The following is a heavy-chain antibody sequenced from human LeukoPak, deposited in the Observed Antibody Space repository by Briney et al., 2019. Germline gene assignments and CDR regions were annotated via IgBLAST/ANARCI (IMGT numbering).Heavy chain of an antibody. D-gene: IGHD3-10*01. CDR2: IYYSGRN. V-gene: IGHV4-59*01. CDR3: CSTNYNPSLKSRVTISVDTSKNQFSLKLSSVTAADTAVYYCARTVSVGTSYPYFDY. CDR1: GGSISSYY. J-gene: IGHJ4*02. Sequence: PSETLSLTCTVSGGSISSYYWSWLRQPPGKGLEGSGYIYYSGRNNYNPSLRSRVTISVDTSKKEFSLMKRSVATEGAAVYYSCSTNYNPSLKSRVTISVDTSKNQFSLKLSSVTAADTAVYYCARTVSVGTSYPYFDYWGQGTLVTVSS.